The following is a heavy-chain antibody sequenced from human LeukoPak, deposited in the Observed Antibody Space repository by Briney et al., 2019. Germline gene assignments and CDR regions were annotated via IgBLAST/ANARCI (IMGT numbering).Heavy chain of an antibody. V-gene: IGHV3-53*01. Sequence: GGSLRLSCAATGLSASSNFMSWVRQAPGKGLEWVSVIYGGGSTYYADSVKGRFTISRDTPKNTLYLQMNSLRVEDTAVYYCAKERNLEIAVAGTIFDYWGQGTLVTVSS. D-gene: IGHD6-19*01. CDR2: IYGGGST. CDR1: GLSASSNF. J-gene: IGHJ4*02. CDR3: AKERNLEIAVAGTIFDY.